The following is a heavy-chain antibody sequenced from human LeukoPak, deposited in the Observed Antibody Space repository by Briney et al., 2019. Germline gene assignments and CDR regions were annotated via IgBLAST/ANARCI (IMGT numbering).Heavy chain of an antibody. CDR1: GFTFSSYG. CDR2: IWYDGSNK. V-gene: IGHV3-33*06. J-gene: IGHJ4*02. CDR3: AKDLDGYNPLTFDY. D-gene: IGHD5-24*01. Sequence: GGSLRLPCAASGFTFSSYGMHWVRQAPGKGLEWVAVIWYDGSNKYYADSVKGRFTISRDNPKNTLYLQMNSLRAEDTAVYYCAKDLDGYNPLTFDYWGQGTLVTVSS.